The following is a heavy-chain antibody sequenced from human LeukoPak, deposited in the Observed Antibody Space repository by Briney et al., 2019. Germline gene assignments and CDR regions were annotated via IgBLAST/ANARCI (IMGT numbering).Heavy chain of an antibody. V-gene: IGHV3-23*01. CDR3: AKGYNTMVRGVIKYYFDY. CDR1: GFTFSSYA. Sequence: GGSLRLSCAASGFTFSSYAMSWVRQAPGKGLEWVSAISGSGGGTYYADSVKGRFTISRDNSKNTLYLQMNSLRAEDTAVYYCAKGYNTMVRGVIKYYFDYWGQGTLVTVSS. J-gene: IGHJ4*02. D-gene: IGHD3-10*01. CDR2: ISGSGGGT.